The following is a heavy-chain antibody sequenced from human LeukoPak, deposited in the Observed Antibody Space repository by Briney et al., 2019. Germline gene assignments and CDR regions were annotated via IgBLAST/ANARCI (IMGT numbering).Heavy chain of an antibody. CDR2: INSGSSTI. V-gene: IGHV3-48*04. CDR1: GFTFSSYS. Sequence: PGGSLRLPCAASGFTFSSYSMNWVRQAPGKGLEWISYINSGSSTIYYADSVKGRLTISRDNAKNSLYLQMNSLRAEDTAVYYCARDDVTVVRGVSKISYYYYGMDVWGQGTTVTVSS. CDR3: ARDDVTVVRGVSKISYYYYGMDV. D-gene: IGHD3-10*01. J-gene: IGHJ6*02.